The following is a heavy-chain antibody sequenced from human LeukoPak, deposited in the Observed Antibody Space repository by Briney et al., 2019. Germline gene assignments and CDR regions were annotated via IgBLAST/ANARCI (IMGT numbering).Heavy chain of an antibody. CDR1: GYTFTSYG. D-gene: IGHD3-9*01. Sequence: ASVKVSCKASGYTFTSYGISWVRQAPGQGLEWMGWISAYKGNTDYAQKFQGRVTMTTDTSTSTAYMELRSLRSDDTAVYYCARGTDYDILTGYYAFDYWGQGTLVTVSS. V-gene: IGHV1-18*01. CDR2: ISAYKGNT. J-gene: IGHJ4*02. CDR3: ARGTDYDILTGYYAFDY.